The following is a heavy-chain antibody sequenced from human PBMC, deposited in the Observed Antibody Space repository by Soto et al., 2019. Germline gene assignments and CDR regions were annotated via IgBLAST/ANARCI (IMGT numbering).Heavy chain of an antibody. Sequence: ASVNVSCKVSGYTLTELSMHWVRQAPGKGLEWMGGFDPEDGETIYAQKFQGRVTMTEDTSTDTAYMELSSLRSEDTAVYYCATPYCSGGSCYWSVLSYWGQGTLVTVSS. CDR2: FDPEDGET. CDR1: GYTLTELS. D-gene: IGHD2-15*01. J-gene: IGHJ4*02. V-gene: IGHV1-24*01. CDR3: ATPYCSGGSCYWSVLSY.